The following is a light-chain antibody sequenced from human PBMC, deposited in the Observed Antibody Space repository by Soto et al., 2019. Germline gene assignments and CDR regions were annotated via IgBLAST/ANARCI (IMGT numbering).Light chain of an antibody. CDR1: QTISTW. Sequence: DVQVNQSPPTLSASIRDRGTITCRASQTISTWMAWYQQKPGKAPKLLVYDASTLQSGVASRFGGSGSGTEFTLIISGLQPDDSATYYCQQYTNTNNPWMFGQGAKVDI. J-gene: IGKJ1*01. CDR3: QQYTNTNNPWM. CDR2: DAS. V-gene: IGKV1-5*01.